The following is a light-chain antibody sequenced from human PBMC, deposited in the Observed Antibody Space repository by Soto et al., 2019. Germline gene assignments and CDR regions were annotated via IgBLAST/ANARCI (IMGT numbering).Light chain of an antibody. Sequence: EIVMTQSPATLYVSPGERATLSCRASQSVFSSLAWFQQKPGQAPRLLIYGAATRATGIPARFSGSGSGKEFNLTISIRQSEDFEIYYCQQYNNWQAFGQGTKVEI. CDR1: QSVFSS. J-gene: IGKJ1*01. V-gene: IGKV3-15*01. CDR3: QQYNNWQA. CDR2: GAA.